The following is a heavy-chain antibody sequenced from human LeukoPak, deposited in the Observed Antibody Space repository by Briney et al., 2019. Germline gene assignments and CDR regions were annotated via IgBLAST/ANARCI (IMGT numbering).Heavy chain of an antibody. V-gene: IGHV1-2*02. CDR1: GYTFTDYY. CDR2: INPNSGGT. CDR3: AKERDILATMGKNWFDP. J-gene: IGHJ5*02. Sequence: ASVKVSCKASGYTFTDYYVHWVRQAPGQGLEWMGWINPNSGGTNPAQKFQGRVTMTRDTSISTAYMELRRLRSDDTAVYYCAKERDILATMGKNWFDPWGQGTLVTVSS. D-gene: IGHD5-12*01.